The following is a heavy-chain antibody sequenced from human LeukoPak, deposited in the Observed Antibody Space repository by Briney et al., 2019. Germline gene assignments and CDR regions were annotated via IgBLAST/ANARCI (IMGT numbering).Heavy chain of an antibody. CDR1: GFTFSDYY. CDR3: ARENILDI. Sequence: PGGSLRLSCAASGFTFSDYYMSWIRQAPGXGLERVSSISSKSTSTSYADSVKGRFTISRDNAKNPLYLQMNSLRAEDTAVYYCARENILDIWGQGTMVTVSS. CDR2: ISSKSTST. D-gene: IGHD2/OR15-2a*01. V-gene: IGHV3-11*06. J-gene: IGHJ3*02.